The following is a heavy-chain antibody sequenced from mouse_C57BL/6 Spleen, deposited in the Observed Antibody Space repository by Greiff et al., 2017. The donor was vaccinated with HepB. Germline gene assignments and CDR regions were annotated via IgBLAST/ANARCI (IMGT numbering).Heavy chain of an antibody. Sequence: VQLKQSGAELVRPGASVKLSCTASGFNIKDDYMHWVKQRPEQGLEWIGWIDPENGDTEYASKFQGKATITADTSSNTAYLQLSSLTSEDTAVYYCTDLLGYYFDYWGQGTTLTVSS. D-gene: IGHD2-1*01. CDR2: IDPENGDT. CDR1: GFNIKDDY. J-gene: IGHJ2*01. V-gene: IGHV14-4*01. CDR3: TDLLGYYFDY.